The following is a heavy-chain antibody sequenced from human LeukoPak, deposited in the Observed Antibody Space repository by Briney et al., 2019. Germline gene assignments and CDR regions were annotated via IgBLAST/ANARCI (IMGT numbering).Heavy chain of an antibody. J-gene: IGHJ4*02. V-gene: IGHV4-39*01. CDR2: IYYSGTT. CDR3: ARQKGNFDY. CDR1: GGSISSSGYY. D-gene: IGHD3-10*01. Sequence: SETLSLTCAVSGGSISSSGYYWGWIRQPPGKGLEWIGTIYYSGTTYYNPSLKSRVTISVDTSKNQFSLNLSSVTAADTAVYYCARQKGNFDYWGQGTLVTVSS.